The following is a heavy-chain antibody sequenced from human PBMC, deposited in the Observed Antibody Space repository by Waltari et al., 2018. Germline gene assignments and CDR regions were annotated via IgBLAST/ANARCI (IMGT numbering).Heavy chain of an antibody. J-gene: IGHJ4*02. CDR2: IIPILGIA. CDR1: GGTFSSYT. Sequence: QVQLVQSGAEVKKPGSSVKVSCKASGGTFSSYTISWVRQAPGQGLEWMGRIIPILGIANYEQKFQGRVTITADKSTSTAYMELSSLRSEDTAVYYCAREGEAYCSGGSCYSYDYWGQGTLVTVSS. V-gene: IGHV1-69*08. CDR3: AREGEAYCSGGSCYSYDY. D-gene: IGHD2-15*01.